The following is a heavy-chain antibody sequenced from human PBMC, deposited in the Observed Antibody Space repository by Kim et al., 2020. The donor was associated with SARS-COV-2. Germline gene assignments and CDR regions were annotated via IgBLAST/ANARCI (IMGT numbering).Heavy chain of an antibody. V-gene: IGHV3-7*01. D-gene: IGHD3-16*01. J-gene: IGHJ4*02. Sequence: DGSEKYYVDSVKGRFTISRDNAKNSLYLQMNSLRAEDTAVYYCARAGWGYWGQGTLVTVSS. CDR3: ARAGWGY. CDR2: DGSEK.